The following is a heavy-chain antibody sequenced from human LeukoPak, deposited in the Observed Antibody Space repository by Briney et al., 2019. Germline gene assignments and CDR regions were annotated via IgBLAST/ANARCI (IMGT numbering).Heavy chain of an antibody. J-gene: IGHJ3*01. Sequence: GGSLRLSCAGSGDSWMHWVRQVPGKGLVWVSRIKTDGSSTSYADSVKGRFTISNDNAENTLYLQMNSLRAEDTAVYYCARGDFGRYAFDFWGQGTMVTVSS. D-gene: IGHD2/OR15-2a*01. V-gene: IGHV3-74*01. CDR2: IKTDGSST. CDR1: GDSW. CDR3: ARGDFGRYAFDF.